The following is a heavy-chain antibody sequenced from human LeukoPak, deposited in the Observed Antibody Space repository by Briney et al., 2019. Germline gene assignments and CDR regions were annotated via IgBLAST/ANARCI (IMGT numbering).Heavy chain of an antibody. CDR2: ISSSGSTI. CDR1: GFTFSSYE. D-gene: IGHD6-13*01. V-gene: IGHV3-48*03. J-gene: IGHJ4*02. Sequence: GGSLRLSCAASGFTFSSYEMNWVRQAPGKGLEWVAFISSSGSTIYYADSGNGRFTISRDNAKNSVYLQMNSLRAEDTAVYYCARGRSLIAAAGRWGDYWGQGTLVTVSS. CDR3: ARGRSLIAAAGRWGDY.